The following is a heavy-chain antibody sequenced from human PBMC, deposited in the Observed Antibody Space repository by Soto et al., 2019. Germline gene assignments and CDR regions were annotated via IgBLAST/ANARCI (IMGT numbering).Heavy chain of an antibody. D-gene: IGHD3-22*01. CDR3: ARVTLLGVPGNWYAS. V-gene: IGHV1-18*04. CDR1: GYTFTSSG. CDR2: ISAYNGNT. Sequence: APVKVSCKASGYTFTSSGISWVRQAPGQGLEWMGWISAYNGNTNYAQKLQGRVTMTTDTSTSTAYKELRSLRSDDTAVYYCARVTLLGVPGNWYASCTQRTLV. J-gene: IGHJ5*01.